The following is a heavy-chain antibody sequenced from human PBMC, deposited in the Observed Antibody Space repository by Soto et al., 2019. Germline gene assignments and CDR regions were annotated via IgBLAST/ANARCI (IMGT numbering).Heavy chain of an antibody. Sequence: QVQLVESGGGLVKPGGSLRLSSAASGLTFSDCYMNWIRQAPGKGLEWVSYISSSGSSINYAGSVKGRFTISRDNAKNSLYLQMNSLRAEDTAMYYCARVRFGEWGYAMDVWGQGTTVTVSS. V-gene: IGHV3-11*01. CDR1: GLTFSDCY. CDR2: ISSSGSSI. J-gene: IGHJ6*02. D-gene: IGHD3-10*01. CDR3: ARVRFGEWGYAMDV.